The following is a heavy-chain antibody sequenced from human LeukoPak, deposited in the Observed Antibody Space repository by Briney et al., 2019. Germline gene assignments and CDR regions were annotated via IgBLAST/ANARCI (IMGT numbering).Heavy chain of an antibody. V-gene: IGHV1-69*05. CDR2: IIPIFGTA. Sequence: SVKVSCKASGGTFSSYAISWVRQAPGKGLEWMGGIIPIFGTANYAQKFQGRVTMTTDTSTSTAYMELRSLRSDDTAVYYCARDLDQYSGRFGGFGHDFWGQGTLVTVSS. J-gene: IGHJ4*02. CDR3: ARDLDQYSGRFGGFGHDF. D-gene: IGHD1-26*01. CDR1: GGTFSSYA.